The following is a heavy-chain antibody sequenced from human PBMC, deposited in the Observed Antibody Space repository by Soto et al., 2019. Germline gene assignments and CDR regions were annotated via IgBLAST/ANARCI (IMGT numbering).Heavy chain of an antibody. Sequence: ASVKVSCKASGYTFTSYGISWVRQAPGQGLEWMGWNSAYNGNTNYAQKLQGRVTMTTDTSTSTAYMELRSLRSDDTAVYYCARDGARYNIVVVVAATPEYYYYGMDVWGQGTTVTVSS. CDR3: ARDGARYNIVVVVAATPEYYYYGMDV. D-gene: IGHD2-15*01. J-gene: IGHJ6*02. CDR1: GYTFTSYG. CDR2: NSAYNGNT. V-gene: IGHV1-18*04.